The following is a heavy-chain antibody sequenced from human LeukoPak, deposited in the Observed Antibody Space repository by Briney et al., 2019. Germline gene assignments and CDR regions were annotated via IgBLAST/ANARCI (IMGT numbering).Heavy chain of an antibody. V-gene: IGHV5-51*01. J-gene: IGHJ5*02. CDR3: ARHVDYDFWSGYYPGSAWFDP. CDR2: IYPGDSDT. D-gene: IGHD3-3*01. CDR1: GYSFTSYW. Sequence: GESLKISCKGSGYSFTSYWIGWVRQMPGKGLEWMGIIYPGDSDTSYSPSFQGQVTISADKSISTAYLQWSSLKASDTAMYYCARHVDYDFWSGYYPGSAWFDPWGQGTLVTVSS.